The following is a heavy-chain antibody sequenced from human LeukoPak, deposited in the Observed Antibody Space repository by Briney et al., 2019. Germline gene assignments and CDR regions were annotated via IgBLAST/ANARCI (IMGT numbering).Heavy chain of an antibody. Sequence: PSETLSLTCTVSGGSISSSNYYWGWIRQPPGKGLEWIGSIYYSGSTYYNPSLKSRVTTSVDTSKNQFSLKLSSVTAADTAVYYCARGATVTTGFPEYFQHWGQGTLVTVSS. J-gene: IGHJ1*01. D-gene: IGHD4-17*01. CDR3: ARGATVTTGFPEYFQH. CDR1: GGSISSSNYY. CDR2: IYYSGST. V-gene: IGHV4-39*07.